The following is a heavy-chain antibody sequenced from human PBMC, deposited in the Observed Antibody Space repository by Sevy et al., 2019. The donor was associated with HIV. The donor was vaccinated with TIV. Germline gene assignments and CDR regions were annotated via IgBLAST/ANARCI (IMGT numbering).Heavy chain of an antibody. J-gene: IGHJ6*02. CDR1: GFTFSSYD. CDR3: ARSGGYSDYGMDV. CDR2: VGPGGDQ. Sequence: GGSLRLSCVAAGFTFSSYDMHWVRQVTGKGLEWISGVGPGGDQFYQGSVKGRFTISRENAKNSFYLQMNNLRAGDTAVYYCARSGGYSDYGMDVWGQGTTVTVSS. V-gene: IGHV3-13*05. D-gene: IGHD5-12*01.